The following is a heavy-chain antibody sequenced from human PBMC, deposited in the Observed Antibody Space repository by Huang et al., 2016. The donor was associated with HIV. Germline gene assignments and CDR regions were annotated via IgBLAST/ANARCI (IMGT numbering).Heavy chain of an antibody. Sequence: EVQLVQSGVEVKKPGESLKISCKGSGFSFTSYWIGWVRQMPGKGLVWMGLIFPGNSNTLYSPAFQGKVTISADKYTRTAYLQWSSLKASDSAIYYCAIHDSNDFTFDDWGQGTLVAVSS. V-gene: IGHV5-51*03. J-gene: IGHJ4*02. D-gene: IGHD5-18*01. CDR3: AIHDSNDFTFDD. CDR1: GFSFTSYW. CDR2: IFPGNSNT.